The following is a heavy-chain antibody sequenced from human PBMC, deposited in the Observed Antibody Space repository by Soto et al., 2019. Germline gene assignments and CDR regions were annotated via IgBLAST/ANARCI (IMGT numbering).Heavy chain of an antibody. J-gene: IGHJ4*02. V-gene: IGHV1-46*01. CDR3: ARERRYSESYYSDY. D-gene: IGHD1-26*01. CDR1: GYSVTSYY. CDR2: INPSGDAT. Sequence: ASVKVSCKASGYSVTSYYIHWVRQAPGQGLEWMGIINPSGDATTYAQRFQGRVTMTRDTSTNTIYMGLSSLTSEDTAIYYCARERRYSESYYSDYWGQGTLVTVSS.